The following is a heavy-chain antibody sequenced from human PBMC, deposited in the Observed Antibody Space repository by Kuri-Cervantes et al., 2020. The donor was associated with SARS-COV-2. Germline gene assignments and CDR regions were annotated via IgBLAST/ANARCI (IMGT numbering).Heavy chain of an antibody. CDR3: ARVNVATILARFVYFDY. CDR2: IYHSGST. V-gene: IGHV4-38-2*02. Sequence: TLSLTCSVSGYSISRGYYWGWIRPPPGKGLEWIAIIYHSGSTYYNPSLKSRVTISVDTSKNQFSLKLGSVTAADTAVYYCARVNVATILARFVYFDYWGQGTLVTVSS. D-gene: IGHD5-24*01. J-gene: IGHJ4*02. CDR1: GYSISRGYY.